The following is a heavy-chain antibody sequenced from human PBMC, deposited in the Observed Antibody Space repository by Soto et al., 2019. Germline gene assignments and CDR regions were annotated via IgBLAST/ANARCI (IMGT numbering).Heavy chain of an antibody. V-gene: IGHV3-23*01. D-gene: IGHD5-12*01. CDR2: ISASGGST. Sequence: GGSLRLSCAASGFTFSTYAMTWVRQAPGKGLEWVSAISASGGSTYYADSVKGRFTISRDNSKNTLYLQMNSLRAEDTAVYYCAREDGYRGGDAFDIWGQGTMVTVSS. CDR1: GFTFSTYA. CDR3: AREDGYRGGDAFDI. J-gene: IGHJ3*02.